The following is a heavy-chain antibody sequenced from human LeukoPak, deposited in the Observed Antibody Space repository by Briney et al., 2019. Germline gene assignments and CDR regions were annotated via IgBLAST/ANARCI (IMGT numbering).Heavy chain of an antibody. CDR1: GGSFSGYY. D-gene: IGHD6-13*01. CDR2: INHSGST. Sequence: SETLSLTCALYGGSFSGYYWSWLRQPPGKGLEWIGEINHSGSTNYNPSLKSRVTISVDTSKNQFSLKLSSVTAADTAVYYCARGYSSSWNGGDFDYWGQGTLVTVSS. J-gene: IGHJ4*02. V-gene: IGHV4-34*01. CDR3: ARGYSSSWNGGDFDY.